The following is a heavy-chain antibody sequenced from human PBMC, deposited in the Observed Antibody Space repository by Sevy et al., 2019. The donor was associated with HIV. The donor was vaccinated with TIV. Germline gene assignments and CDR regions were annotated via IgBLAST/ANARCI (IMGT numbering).Heavy chain of an antibody. Sequence: GGSLRLSCAASGFTFSSYGMHWVRQAPGKGLEWVAIIRYDGSNKYYADSVKGRFTISRDNSKNTLYLQMNSLRAEETAVYYCAKAFDFWSGLGDYYMDVWGKGTTVTVSS. CDR1: GFTFSSYG. J-gene: IGHJ6*03. D-gene: IGHD3-3*01. CDR2: IRYDGSNK. V-gene: IGHV3-30*02. CDR3: AKAFDFWSGLGDYYMDV.